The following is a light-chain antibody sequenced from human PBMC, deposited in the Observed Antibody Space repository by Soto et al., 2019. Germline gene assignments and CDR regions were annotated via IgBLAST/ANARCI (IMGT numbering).Light chain of an antibody. V-gene: IGKV3-15*01. CDR3: QQYNTWPPFT. J-gene: IGKJ3*01. Sequence: EIVMTQSPGTLSVYPGERAILSCRASQSVSSNLAWYQQKPGQTPRLLIYGASTRATGIPARFSGSWAGTEFTLTISSLQSEDFAVYYCQQYNTWPPFTFGPGTKVDIK. CDR2: GAS. CDR1: QSVSSN.